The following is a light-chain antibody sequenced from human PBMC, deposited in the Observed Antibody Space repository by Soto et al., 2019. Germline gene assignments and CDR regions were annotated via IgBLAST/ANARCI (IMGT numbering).Light chain of an antibody. J-gene: IGKJ4*01. CDR1: RSLVHSDGNTY. V-gene: IGKV2-24*01. Sequence: IVLHQNALSSPVTLGQPASISCRSSRSLVHSDGNTYLSWLHQRPGQPPRLLISKSSNRVSGVPDRFSGSGVGTDFTLQISRVEAEDVGCYDCMQATELPLTSGGGTKVQI. CDR3: MQATELPLT. CDR2: KSS.